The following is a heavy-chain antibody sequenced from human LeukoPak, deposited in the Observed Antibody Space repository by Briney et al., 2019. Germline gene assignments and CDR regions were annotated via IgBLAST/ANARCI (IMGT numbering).Heavy chain of an antibody. CDR3: ARDLFGREHPFDY. J-gene: IGHJ4*02. D-gene: IGHD1-26*01. Sequence: PGGSLRLSCAASGFTFRSYSMNWVRQAPGKGLEWVSSISTSRSYIYYADSVKGRFTISRDNAKNSLYLQMNSLRAEDTAVYYCARDLFGREHPFDYWGQGTLVTVSS. CDR2: ISTSRSYI. V-gene: IGHV3-21*01. CDR1: GFTFRSYS.